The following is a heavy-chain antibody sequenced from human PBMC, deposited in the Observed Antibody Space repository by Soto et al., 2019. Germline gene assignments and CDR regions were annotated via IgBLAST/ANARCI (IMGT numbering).Heavy chain of an antibody. D-gene: IGHD3-22*01. V-gene: IGHV3-23*01. CDR2: ISGSDGST. J-gene: IGHJ4*02. CDR1: GFTFSSYA. CDR3: AKDSLITMIVPHYFDY. Sequence: HPGGSLRLSCAASGFTFSSYAMSWVRQAPGKGLEWVSAISGSDGSTYYADSVKGRFTISRDNSKNTLYLQMNSLRAEDTAVYYCAKDSLITMIVPHYFDYWGQGTLVTVSS.